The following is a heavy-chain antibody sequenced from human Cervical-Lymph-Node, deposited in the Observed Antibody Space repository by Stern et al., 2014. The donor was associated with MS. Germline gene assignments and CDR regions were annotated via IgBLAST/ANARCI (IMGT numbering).Heavy chain of an antibody. J-gene: IGHJ5*02. V-gene: IGHV3-30*04. CDR2: ISYDGSNK. D-gene: IGHD3-22*01. Sequence: MQLVESGGGVVQPGRSLRLSCAASGFTFSTYAMHWVRQAPGKGLAWVAVISYDGSNKYFAESVKGRFTISRDNSKNTLYLQMNSLRADDTAIYYCATANYYDSIGYYTWGQGTLVTVSS. CDR1: GFTFSTYA. CDR3: ATANYYDSIGYYT.